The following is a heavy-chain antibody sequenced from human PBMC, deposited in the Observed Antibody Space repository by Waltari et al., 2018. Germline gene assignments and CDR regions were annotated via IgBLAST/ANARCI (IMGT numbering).Heavy chain of an antibody. Sequence: EVQLVESGGGLVQPGGSLRLSCAASGFTFSSYAMSWVRQAPGKGREWVSAISGSGGSTYYADSVKGRFTISRDNSKNTLYLQMNSLRAEDTAVYYCAKDTPSYYYGSGSSGNFDYWGQGTLVTVSS. D-gene: IGHD3-10*01. CDR2: ISGSGGST. CDR1: GFTFSSYA. CDR3: AKDTPSYYYGSGSSGNFDY. V-gene: IGHV3-23*04. J-gene: IGHJ4*02.